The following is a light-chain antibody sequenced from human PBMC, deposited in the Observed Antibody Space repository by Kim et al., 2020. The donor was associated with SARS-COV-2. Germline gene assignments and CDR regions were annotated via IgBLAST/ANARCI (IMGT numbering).Light chain of an antibody. J-gene: IGKJ2*01. CDR1: QGINND. V-gene: IGKV1-6*02. Sequence: SASCGDRITFTCRARQGINNDLGGYQQKPGKAPKLLIYGAHSLQSGVPSRFSGSVSGTDFTLTISSLQPEDSATYYCLQDYSYPFTLGQGTKLEI. CDR3: LQDYSYPFT. CDR2: GAH.